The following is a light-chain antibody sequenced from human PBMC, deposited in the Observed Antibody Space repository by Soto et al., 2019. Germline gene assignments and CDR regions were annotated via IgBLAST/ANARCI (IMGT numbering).Light chain of an antibody. CDR2: GPS. CDR3: QQYNNWLGT. J-gene: IGKJ3*01. Sequence: EIVMTQSPATLSVSPGERATLSCRASQSVSSNLAWYQQKPGQAPRLLIYGPSTRATGIPARFSGSGSGTEFTLTISSLQSEDFAVYYCQQYNNWLGTFGPGTKVAIQ. CDR1: QSVSSN. V-gene: IGKV3-15*01.